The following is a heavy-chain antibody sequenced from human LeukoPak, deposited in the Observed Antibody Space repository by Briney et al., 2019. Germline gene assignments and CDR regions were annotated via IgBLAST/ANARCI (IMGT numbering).Heavy chain of an antibody. Sequence: GGSLRLSCAASGRTFDDYGMTWVRQAPGKGLEWVSDINWNGGSIGYADSVKGRFTVSRDNAKNSLYLQMNSLRAEDRALYYCAREKYDSSGYYTDNYYFDYWGQGTLVTVSS. CDR1: GRTFDDYG. D-gene: IGHD3-22*01. CDR3: AREKYDSSGYYTDNYYFDY. J-gene: IGHJ4*02. V-gene: IGHV3-20*04. CDR2: INWNGGSI.